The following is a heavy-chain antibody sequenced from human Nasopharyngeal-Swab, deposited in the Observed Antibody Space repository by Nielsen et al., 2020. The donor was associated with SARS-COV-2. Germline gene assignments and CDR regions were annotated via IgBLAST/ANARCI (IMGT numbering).Heavy chain of an antibody. CDR3: ARAAGIVVVPDYDY. J-gene: IGHJ4*02. D-gene: IGHD2-2*01. Sequence: ASVKVSCKASGYTLSDYFIHWIRQAPGHGPEWMGWINPKSGETKYAQRFQGRVTMTRDTSISTAYMELSRLRSDDTAVYYCARAAGIVVVPDYDYWGQGTLVTVSS. CDR2: INPKSGET. V-gene: IGHV1-2*02. CDR1: GYTLSDYF.